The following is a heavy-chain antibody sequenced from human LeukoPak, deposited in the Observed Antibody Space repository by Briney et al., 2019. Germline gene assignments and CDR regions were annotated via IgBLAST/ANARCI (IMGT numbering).Heavy chain of an antibody. CDR1: GFTFSSYG. CDR3: ASSRYTVTTSGYYYYYMDV. J-gene: IGHJ6*03. CDR2: ISSRNSYI. V-gene: IGHV3-21*01. Sequence: GGSLRLSCAASGFTFSSYGMNWVRQAPRKGLEWVSSISSRNSYIYYADSVKGRFTISRDNAKNSLYLQMNSLRAEDTAVYYCASSRYTVTTSGYYYYYMDVWGIGTTVTVSS. D-gene: IGHD4-17*01.